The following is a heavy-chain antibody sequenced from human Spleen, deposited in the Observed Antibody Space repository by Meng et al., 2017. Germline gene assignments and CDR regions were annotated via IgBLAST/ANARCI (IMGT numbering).Heavy chain of an antibody. CDR2: IFYSGST. CDR1: GYSISSGYY. J-gene: IGHJ4*02. Sequence: SETLSLTCAVSGYSISSGYYWGWIRQPPGKGMEWIGNIFYSGSTYYHPSLKSRVTISVDVSKNQFSLKLTSVTAADTAMYFCARVGNSGYVFRGPFDYWGQGTLVTVSS. D-gene: IGHD5-12*01. V-gene: IGHV4-38-2*01. CDR3: ARVGNSGYVFRGPFDY.